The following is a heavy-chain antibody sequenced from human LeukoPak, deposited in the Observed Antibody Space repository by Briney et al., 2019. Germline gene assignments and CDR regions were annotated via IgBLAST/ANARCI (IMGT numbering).Heavy chain of an antibody. Sequence: GGSRRLSCAASGFTFDDYGMSWVRHAPGKGLEWVSGINWNGGSTVYADSVKGRFTISRDNAKNSLYLQMNSLRAEDTALYYCARRGYDILTGNYDYFYYMDVWGKGTTVTVSS. CDR2: INWNGGST. D-gene: IGHD3-9*01. V-gene: IGHV3-20*04. CDR3: ARRGYDILTGNYDYFYYMDV. CDR1: GFTFDDYG. J-gene: IGHJ6*03.